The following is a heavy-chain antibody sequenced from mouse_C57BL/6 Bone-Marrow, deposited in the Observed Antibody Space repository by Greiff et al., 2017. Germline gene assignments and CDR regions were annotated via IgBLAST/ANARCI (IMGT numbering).Heavy chain of an antibody. V-gene: IGHV1-15*01. CDR2: IDPETGGT. J-gene: IGHJ3*01. CDR1: GYTFTDYE. Sequence: VQLVESGAELVRPGASVTLSCKASGYTFTDYEMHWVKQTPVHGLEWIGAIDPETGGTAYNQKFKGKAILTADKSSSTAYMELRSLTSEDSAVYYCTSWDDGSSWAYWGHGTLVTVSA. CDR3: TSWDDGSSWAY. D-gene: IGHD1-1*01.